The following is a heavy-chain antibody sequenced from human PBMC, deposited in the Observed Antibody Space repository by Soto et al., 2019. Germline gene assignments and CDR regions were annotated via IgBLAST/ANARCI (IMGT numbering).Heavy chain of an antibody. J-gene: IGHJ4*02. CDR1: GGSVSSGSYY. Sequence: LSLTCTVSGGSVSSGSYYWSWIRQPPGKGLEWIGYIYYSGSTNYNPSLKSRVTISVDTSKNQFSLKLSSVTAADTAVYYCAIFWSGYYYFDYWGQGTLVTSPQ. CDR2: IYYSGST. CDR3: AIFWSGYYYFDY. V-gene: IGHV4-61*01. D-gene: IGHD3-3*01.